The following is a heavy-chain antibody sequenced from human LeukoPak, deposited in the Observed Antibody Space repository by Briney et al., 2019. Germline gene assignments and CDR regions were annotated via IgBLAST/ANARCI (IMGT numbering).Heavy chain of an antibody. CDR1: GGSTSTYY. CDR2: IYTSGST. V-gene: IGHV4-4*07. J-gene: IGHJ6*03. D-gene: IGHD3-22*01. CDR3: ARTRYDYYDSSGEVSYYMDV. Sequence: SETLSLTCTVSGGSTSTYYWSWIRQPAGKGLEWIGRIYTSGSTNYNPSLKSRVTMSVDTSKNQFSLKLSSVTAADTAVYYCARTRYDYYDSSGEVSYYMDVWGKGTTVTISS.